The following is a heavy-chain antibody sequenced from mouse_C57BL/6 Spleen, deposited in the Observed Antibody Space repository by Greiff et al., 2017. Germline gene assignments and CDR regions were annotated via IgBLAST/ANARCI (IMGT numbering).Heavy chain of an antibody. J-gene: IGHJ4*01. CDR2: INPSSGYT. Sequence: QVQLQQSGAELAKPGASVKLSCKASGYTFTSYWMHWVKQRPGQGLEWIGYINPSSGYTKYNQKFKDKATLTADKSSSTAYMQLSSLTYEDSADYYCASARSDYYALDYWGQGTTVTVSS. CDR1: GYTFTSYW. V-gene: IGHV1-7*01. D-gene: IGHD3-2*02. CDR3: ASARSDYYALDY.